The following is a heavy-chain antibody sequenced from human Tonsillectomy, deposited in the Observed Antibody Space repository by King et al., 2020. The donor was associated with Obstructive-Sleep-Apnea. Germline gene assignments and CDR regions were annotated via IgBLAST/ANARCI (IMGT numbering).Heavy chain of an antibody. Sequence: QLVQSGGGVVQPGRSLRLSCAASGFTFRSYGMHWVRQAPGKGREWGAAIWYDGSTKYYADSVKGRFTISRDNSKNTLYLQMNSLRVEDTAVYYCASALGYCSSTSCYEDYWGQGTLVTVSS. CDR3: ASALGYCSSTSCYEDY. J-gene: IGHJ4*02. V-gene: IGHV3-33*01. D-gene: IGHD2-2*01. CDR2: IWYDGSTK. CDR1: GFTFRSYG.